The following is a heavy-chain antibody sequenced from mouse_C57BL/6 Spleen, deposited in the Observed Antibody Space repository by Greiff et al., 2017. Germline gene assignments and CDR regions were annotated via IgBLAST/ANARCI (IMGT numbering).Heavy chain of an antibody. Sequence: VQLQQPGAELVRPGTSVKLSCKASGYTFTSYWMHWVKQRPGQGLEWIGVIDPSDSYTNYNQKFKGKATLTVDTSSSTAYMQLSSLTSEDSAVYYCARSITTVGAGAMDDWGQGTSVTVSS. CDR2: IDPSDSYT. D-gene: IGHD1-1*01. CDR3: ARSITTVGAGAMDD. J-gene: IGHJ4*01. CDR1: GYTFTSYW. V-gene: IGHV1-59*01.